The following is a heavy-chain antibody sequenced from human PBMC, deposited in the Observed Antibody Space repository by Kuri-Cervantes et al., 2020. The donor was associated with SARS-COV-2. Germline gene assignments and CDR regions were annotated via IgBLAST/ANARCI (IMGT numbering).Heavy chain of an antibody. Sequence: GESLKISCAASGLTFSSYAMSWVRQAPGKGLEWVSAISGSGGSTYYADSVKGRFTISRDNSKNTLYLQMNSLRAEDTAVYYCAGTTSGLAYWGQGTLVTVSS. J-gene: IGHJ4*02. V-gene: IGHV3-23*01. CDR3: AGTTSGLAY. D-gene: IGHD1-7*01. CDR2: ISGSGGST. CDR1: GLTFSSYA.